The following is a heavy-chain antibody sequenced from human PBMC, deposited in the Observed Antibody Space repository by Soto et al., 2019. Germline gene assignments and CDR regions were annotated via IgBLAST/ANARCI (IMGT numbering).Heavy chain of an antibody. D-gene: IGHD1-1*01. CDR2: ISGSGVST. CDR3: ATARHQQGTLPQDYYFDF. CDR1: GFTFSNYA. V-gene: IGHV3-23*01. Sequence: GGSLRLSYAASGFTFSNYAMSWIRQAPGKGLEWVSGISGSGVSTYYADSVKGRFTISRDNSKNTLYLQMNSLRAEDTAVYYCATARHQQGTLPQDYYFDFWGQGTLVTVSS. J-gene: IGHJ4*02.